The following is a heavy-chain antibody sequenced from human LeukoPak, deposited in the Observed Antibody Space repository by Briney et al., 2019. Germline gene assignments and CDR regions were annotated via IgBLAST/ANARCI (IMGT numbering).Heavy chain of an antibody. Sequence: SETLSLTCNVSGGSIGTYFWNWIRQPPGKGLEWIGCISYGGNTNYNPSLKSRVTISVDTSENQFSLRLSPVTAADTAVYYCARGPYFHYYGMDVWGQGTTVTVSS. CDR1: GGSIGTYF. V-gene: IGHV4-59*01. CDR3: ARGPYFHYYGMDV. J-gene: IGHJ6*01. CDR2: ISYGGNT.